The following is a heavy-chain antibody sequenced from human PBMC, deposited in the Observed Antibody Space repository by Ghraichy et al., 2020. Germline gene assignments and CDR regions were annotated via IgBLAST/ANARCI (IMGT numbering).Heavy chain of an antibody. V-gene: IGHV1-18*01. J-gene: IGHJ4*02. CDR3: ARDRYYYGSGSYPPRTPFDY. D-gene: IGHD3-10*01. Sequence: ASVKVSCKASGYTFTSYGISWVRQAPGQGLEWMGWISAYNGNTNYAQKLQGRVTMTTDTSTSTAYMELRSLRSDDTAVYYCARDRYYYGSGSYPPRTPFDYWGQGTLVTVSS. CDR1: GYTFTSYG. CDR2: ISAYNGNT.